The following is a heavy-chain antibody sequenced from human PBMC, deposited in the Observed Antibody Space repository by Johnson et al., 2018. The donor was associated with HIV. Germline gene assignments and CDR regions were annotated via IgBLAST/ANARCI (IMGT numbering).Heavy chain of an antibody. V-gene: IGHV3-30*02. D-gene: IGHD3-10*01. J-gene: IGHJ3*02. CDR1: GFDFGAYG. CDR2: IRYNGDNK. CDR3: ARDTSGEGRAFDI. Sequence: QVQLVESGGGVVQPGGSLRLSCAASGFDFGAYGMHWVRQAPGKGLEWVAFIRYNGDNKYYADSVTGRFTISRDNFKNSMYLQMNSLRPEDTSVYYCARDTSGEGRAFDIWGQGTMVTVSS.